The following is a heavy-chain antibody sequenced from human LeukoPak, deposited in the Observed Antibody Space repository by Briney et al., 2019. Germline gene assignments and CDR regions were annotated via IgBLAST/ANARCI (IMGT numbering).Heavy chain of an antibody. V-gene: IGHV6-1*01. J-gene: IGHJ4*02. CDR2: TYYRSNWYN. CDR1: GDSVSSXXXX. Sequence: AXSGDSVSSXXXXWDWIRQSPXXXFXWLGRTYYRSNWYNDYAVSVKSRITIKSDTSKNQFSLQLNSVTPEDTAVYYCARDQNPYYYDTPLFFWGQGTLVTVSS. CDR3: ARDQNPYYYDTPLFF. D-gene: IGHD3-22*01.